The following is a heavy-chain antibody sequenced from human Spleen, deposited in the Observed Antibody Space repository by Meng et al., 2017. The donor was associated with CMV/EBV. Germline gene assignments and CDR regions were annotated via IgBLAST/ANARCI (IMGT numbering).Heavy chain of an antibody. CDR1: GDTFAKYG. V-gene: IGHV1-46*01. J-gene: IGHJ5*02. D-gene: IGHD3-22*01. CDR2: INPSGGST. Sequence: SGDTFAKYGITWVRHGPGQGLEWMGIINPSGGSTSYAQKFQGRVTMTRDTSTSTVYMELSSLRSEDTAVYYCARGGEDYYDSSGYYFSWGQGTLVTVSS. CDR3: ARGGEDYYDSSGYYFS.